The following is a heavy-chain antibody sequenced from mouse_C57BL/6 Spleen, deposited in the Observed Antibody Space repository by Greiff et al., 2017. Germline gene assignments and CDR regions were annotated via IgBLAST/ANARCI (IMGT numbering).Heavy chain of an antibody. J-gene: IGHJ2*01. D-gene: IGHD3-2*02. Sequence: QVQLKQPGAELVRPGTSVKLSCKASGYTFTSYWMHWVKQRPGQGLEWIGVIDPSDSYTNYNQKFKGKATLTVDTSSSTAYMQLSSLTSEDSAVYYCARSDSAGYDYWGQGTTLTVSS. CDR1: GYTFTSYW. CDR3: ARSDSAGYDY. V-gene: IGHV1-59*01. CDR2: IDPSDSYT.